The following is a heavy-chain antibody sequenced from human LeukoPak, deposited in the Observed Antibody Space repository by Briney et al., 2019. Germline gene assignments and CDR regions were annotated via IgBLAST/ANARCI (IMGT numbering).Heavy chain of an antibody. CDR3: AREGYSSSPFDY. Sequence: GGSLRLSCAASGFTFSSYSMNWVRQAPGEGMEWVSSISSSSSYIYYADSVKGRFTISRDNAKNSLYLQMNSLRAEDTAVYYCAREGYSSSPFDYWGQGTLVTVSS. V-gene: IGHV3-21*01. J-gene: IGHJ4*02. D-gene: IGHD6-6*01. CDR1: GFTFSSYS. CDR2: ISSSSSYI.